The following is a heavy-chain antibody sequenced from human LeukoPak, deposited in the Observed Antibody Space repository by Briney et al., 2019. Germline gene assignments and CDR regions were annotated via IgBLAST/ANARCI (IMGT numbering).Heavy chain of an antibody. D-gene: IGHD4-17*01. Sequence: GGSLRLSCAASGFTFSSHAMNWVRQAPGKGLEWVSGISNSGGNTYYADSVKGRFTISRDNSKNRLYLQMNSLRAEDTAVYYCAKDLCGDYDFDYWGQGTLVTVSS. V-gene: IGHV3-23*01. CDR1: GFTFSSHA. CDR2: ISNSGGNT. CDR3: AKDLCGDYDFDY. J-gene: IGHJ4*02.